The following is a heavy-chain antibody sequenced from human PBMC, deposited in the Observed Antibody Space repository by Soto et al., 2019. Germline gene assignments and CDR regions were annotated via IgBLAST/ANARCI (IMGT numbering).Heavy chain of an antibody. Sequence: QVQLVESGGGVVQPGRSLRLSCAASGFMFSNHGMHWVRQAPGKGLEWVAVIWSDGNNRYYADSVKGRFTISRDNSKNTIDLQMHSLRAEHKGVYYGVRGDNWNDEASDYWGQGTLVTVSS. CDR2: IWSDGNNR. J-gene: IGHJ4*02. CDR3: VRGDNWNDEASDY. D-gene: IGHD1-1*01. CDR1: GFMFSNHG. V-gene: IGHV3-33*01.